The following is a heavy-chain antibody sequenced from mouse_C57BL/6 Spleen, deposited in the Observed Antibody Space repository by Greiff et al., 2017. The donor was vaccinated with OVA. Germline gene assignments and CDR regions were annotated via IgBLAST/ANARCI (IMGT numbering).Heavy chain of an antibody. CDR2: INPNNGGT. Sequence: VQLQQSGPELVKPGASVKISCKASGYTFTDYYMNWVKQSHGKSLEWIGDINPNNGGTSYNQKFKGKATLTVDKSSSTAYMELRSLTSEDSAVYYCARSSSYVRFAYWGQGTLVTVSA. D-gene: IGHD1-1*01. CDR3: ARSSSYVRFAY. CDR1: GYTFTDYY. J-gene: IGHJ3*01. V-gene: IGHV1-26*01.